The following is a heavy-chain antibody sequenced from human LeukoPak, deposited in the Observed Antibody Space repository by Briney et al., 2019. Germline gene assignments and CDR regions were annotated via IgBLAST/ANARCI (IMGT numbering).Heavy chain of an antibody. V-gene: IGHV4-30-4*08. CDR2: IYYSGST. CDR3: ARAATVTTGDEY. CDR1: GGSISSGDYY. J-gene: IGHJ4*02. Sequence: SETLSLTCTVSGGSISSGDYYWSWIRQPPGKGLQWIGYIYYSGSTYYNPSLKSRVTISVDTSKNQFSLKLSSVTAADTAVYYCARAATVTTGDEYWGQGTLVTVSS. D-gene: IGHD4-17*01.